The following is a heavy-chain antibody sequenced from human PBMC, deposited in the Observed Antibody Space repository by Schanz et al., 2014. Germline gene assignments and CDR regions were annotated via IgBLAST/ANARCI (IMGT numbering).Heavy chain of an antibody. D-gene: IGHD1-7*01. CDR3: ATWSGTRLFHN. CDR1: GASFSGYY. J-gene: IGHJ4*02. Sequence: QVQLQQWGAGLLKPSETLSLTCAVYGASFSGYYWSWIRQPPGKGLEWIGEINHGGYTNYNPSPKSRVTVAVDMSKKQSSLRLRHGTAADTAAYYCATWSGTRLFHNWGQGTLVTVSS. CDR2: INHGGYT. V-gene: IGHV4-34*01.